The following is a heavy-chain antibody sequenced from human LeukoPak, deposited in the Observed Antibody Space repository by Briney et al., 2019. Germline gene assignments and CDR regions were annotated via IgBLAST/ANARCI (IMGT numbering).Heavy chain of an antibody. D-gene: IGHD3-3*01. CDR3: ARDTIFGAPTHYMDV. CDR1: GYTLTELS. CDR2: FDPEDGET. Sequence: GASVKVSCKVSGYTLTELSMHWVRQAPGKGLEWMGGFDPEDGETIYAQKFQGRVTMTEDTSTDTAYMELSSLRSEDTAVYYCARDTIFGAPTHYMDVWGKGTTVTVSS. V-gene: IGHV1-24*01. J-gene: IGHJ6*03.